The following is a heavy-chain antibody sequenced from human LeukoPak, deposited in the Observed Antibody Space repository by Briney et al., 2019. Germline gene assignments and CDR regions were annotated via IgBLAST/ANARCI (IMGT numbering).Heavy chain of an antibody. CDR2: MYTSGST. CDR1: GGSIRSYY. Sequence: SETLSLTCTVSGGSIRSYYWRWIRQPAGKGLEWIGRMYTSGSTNYNPSLKSRVIMSVDTSKNQFSLKLSSVTAADTAVYYCAREDQWEHYFDYWGQGTLVTVSS. V-gene: IGHV4-4*07. CDR3: AREDQWEHYFDY. J-gene: IGHJ4*02. D-gene: IGHD1-26*01.